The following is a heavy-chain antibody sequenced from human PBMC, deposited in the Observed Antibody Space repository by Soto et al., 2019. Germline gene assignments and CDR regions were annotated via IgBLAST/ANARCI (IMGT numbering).Heavy chain of an antibody. J-gene: IGHJ5*02. CDR1: GASFSSYP. CDR3: AIWTRVLRYFVWLLDNFSDR. D-gene: IGHD3-9*01. Sequence: SVKLYCKASGASFSSYPISWGLQEPGKGLDWMGGIIPIFGTANYAQKFQGRVTITADESTSTAYMELSSLRSEDTAVYYCAIWTRVLRYFVWLLDNFSDRLVKGTPV. V-gene: IGHV1-69*13. CDR2: IIPIFGTA.